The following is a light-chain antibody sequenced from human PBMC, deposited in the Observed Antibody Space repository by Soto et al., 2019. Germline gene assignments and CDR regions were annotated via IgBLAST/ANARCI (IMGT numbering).Light chain of an antibody. V-gene: IGKV3-20*01. CDR3: QQYGSSPRT. CDR2: GAS. J-gene: IGKJ1*01. Sequence: EIVLTQSPGTLSLSPGERATLSCRASQSVSSSYLAWYQQKPGQAPRLLIYGASSRATGIPDRFSGSGSGTDFTLTISRLEPEDFAVYYCQQYGSSPRTFGQGTKVKNK. CDR1: QSVSSSY.